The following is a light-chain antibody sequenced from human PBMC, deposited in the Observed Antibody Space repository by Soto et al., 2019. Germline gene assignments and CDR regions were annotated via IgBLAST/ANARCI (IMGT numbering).Light chain of an antibody. CDR1: QSISSW. CDR3: QQSYSIPLT. CDR2: AAS. V-gene: IGKV1-39*01. Sequence: DIQMTQSPSTLSASVGDRVTITCRASQSISSWLAWYQQKPGKAPKFLIYAASSLETGVPSRFSGRGSGTDFTLTINNLQPEDFATYYCQQSYSIPLTFGGGTKVDIK. J-gene: IGKJ4*01.